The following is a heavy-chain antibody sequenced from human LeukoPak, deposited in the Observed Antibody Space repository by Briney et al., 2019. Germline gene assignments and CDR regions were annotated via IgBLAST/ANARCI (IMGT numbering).Heavy chain of an antibody. V-gene: IGHV1-18*04. CDR1: GYTFTSYS. CDR2: ISAYNGNT. J-gene: IGHJ4*02. CDR3: ARTPGVSGYFDSSQKFDF. D-gene: IGHD3-9*01. Sequence: ASVKVSCKASGYTFTSYSISWVRQASGQGLEWMGWISAYNGNTNYAQKLQGRVTMTTDTSTSTAYMELRSLRSDDTAVYYCARTPGVSGYFDSSQKFDFWGQGTLVTVSS.